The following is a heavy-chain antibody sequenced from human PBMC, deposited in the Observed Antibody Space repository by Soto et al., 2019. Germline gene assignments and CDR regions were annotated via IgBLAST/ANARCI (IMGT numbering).Heavy chain of an antibody. J-gene: IGHJ6*03. D-gene: IGHD4-17*01. V-gene: IGHV1-46*03. Sequence: QVQLVQSGAEVKKPGASVKVSCKASGYTFTSYYMHWVRQAPGQGLEWMGIINPSGGSTSYAQKFQGRVTMTRDTSTSTVYMELSSLRSEDTAVYYCASDTSKADYGDYAGYYMDVWGKGTTVTVSS. CDR1: GYTFTSYY. CDR3: ASDTSKADYGDYAGYYMDV. CDR2: INPSGGST.